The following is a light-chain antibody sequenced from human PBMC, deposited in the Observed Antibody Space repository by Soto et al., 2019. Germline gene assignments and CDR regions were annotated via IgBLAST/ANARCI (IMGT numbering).Light chain of an antibody. J-gene: IGLJ1*01. CDR1: SSDVGGYKY. Sequence: QSALTQSACVSGSPGQSITISCTGTSSDVGGYKYVSWYQQHPGKAPKLMIYEVSNRPSGVSNRFSGSRSGNTASLTISGLQAEDEADYYCSSFTSSSTYVFGTGTKVTLL. CDR2: EVS. CDR3: SSFTSSSTYV. V-gene: IGLV2-14*01.